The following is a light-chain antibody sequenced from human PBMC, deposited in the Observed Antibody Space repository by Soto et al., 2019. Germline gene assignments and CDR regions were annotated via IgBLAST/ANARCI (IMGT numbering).Light chain of an antibody. Sequence: QSALTQPASVSGSPGQSIAISCTGTSSDAGGYDYVSWYQQHPDKAPKLMIYEVTKRPSGVSNRFSVSKSGNTASLTISGLQPEDEADYYCSSHTSGSTRVFGSGTKLTVL. V-gene: IGLV2-14*01. CDR1: SSDAGGYDY. CDR2: EVT. J-gene: IGLJ1*01. CDR3: SSHTSGSTRV.